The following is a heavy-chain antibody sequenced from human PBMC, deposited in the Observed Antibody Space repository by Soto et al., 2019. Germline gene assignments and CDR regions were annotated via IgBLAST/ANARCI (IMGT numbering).Heavy chain of an antibody. CDR2: ITAYNANT. J-gene: IGHJ4*02. V-gene: IGHV1-18*01. Sequence: QVQLVQSGAEVKKPVASVKVSCKASGYTFTSYGITWVRQAPGQGLEWMGWITAYNANTDYAQKFQGRVTMNTETSKRTAYMELRSLRSDDTAVYYCARCFLGVVITEDYWGQGTLVTVSS. D-gene: IGHD3-22*01. CDR1: GYTFTSYG. CDR3: ARCFLGVVITEDY.